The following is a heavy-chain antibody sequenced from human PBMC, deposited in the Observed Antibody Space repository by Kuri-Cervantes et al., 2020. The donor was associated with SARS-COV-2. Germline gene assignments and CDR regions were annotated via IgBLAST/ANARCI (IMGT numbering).Heavy chain of an antibody. CDR3: ARHRAVSGWYPSYFDY. J-gene: IGHJ4*02. V-gene: IGHV4-59*04. Sequence: SETLSLTCTVSGGSISSYYWSWIRQPPGKGLEWIGYIYYSGSTYYNPSLKSRVTISVDTSKNQFSLKLSSVTAADTAVYYCARHRAVSGWYPSYFDYWGQGTLVTVSS. CDR2: IYYSGST. D-gene: IGHD6-19*01. CDR1: GGSISSYY.